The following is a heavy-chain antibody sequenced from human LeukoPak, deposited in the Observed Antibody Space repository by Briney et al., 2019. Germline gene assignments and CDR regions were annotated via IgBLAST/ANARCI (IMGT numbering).Heavy chain of an antibody. V-gene: IGHV4-59*01. CDR1: GASTSAYY. CDR3: AHSKRGGGYYINAFAV. J-gene: IGHJ3*01. Sequence: PSETLSLTCTVSGASTSAYYWSWIRQPPGKGLEWIGYTYSGGNANYNPSLKSRVTISIDTSENLFSLRLTSVTAADTAVYFCAHSKRGGGYYINAFAVWGQGTLVTISS. CDR2: TYSGGNA. D-gene: IGHD1-26*01.